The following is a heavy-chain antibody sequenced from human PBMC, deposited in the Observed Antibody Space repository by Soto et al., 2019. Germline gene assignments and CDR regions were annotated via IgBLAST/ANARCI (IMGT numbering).Heavy chain of an antibody. Sequence: QVQLVQSGNEVKKPGASVNVSCKASGYSFTRYGISWVRQAPGQGLEWMGWISGYNSKTKYAQKLQGRVSMTTDTPTSTAYMELRSLRSDDTAVYYCAREGDRPYYYYGMDVWGQGMTVTVSS. V-gene: IGHV1-18*01. J-gene: IGHJ6*02. CDR2: ISGYNSKT. D-gene: IGHD3-16*01. CDR3: AREGDRPYYYYGMDV. CDR1: GYSFTRYG.